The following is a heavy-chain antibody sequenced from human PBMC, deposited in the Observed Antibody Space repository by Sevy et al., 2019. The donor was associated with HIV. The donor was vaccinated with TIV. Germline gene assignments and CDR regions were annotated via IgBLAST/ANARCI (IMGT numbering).Heavy chain of an antibody. J-gene: IGHJ6*02. CDR1: GFKFNDFA. CDR3: AKDIGCGWGQGCYYSGMDV. D-gene: IGHD2-21*01. V-gene: IGHV3-9*01. Sequence: GGSLRLSCAASGFKFNDFAMHWVRQAPGKGLEWVSGISWNSGNIDYEDSVKGRFTISRDNAKNSLYLQMNGLRTEDTALYYCAKDIGCGWGQGCYYSGMDVWGQGTTVTVSS. CDR2: ISWNSGNI.